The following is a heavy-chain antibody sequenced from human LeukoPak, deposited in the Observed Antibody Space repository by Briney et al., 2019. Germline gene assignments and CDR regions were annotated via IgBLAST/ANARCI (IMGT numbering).Heavy chain of an antibody. D-gene: IGHD3-22*01. V-gene: IGHV3-21*04. CDR2: FSTSGTSI. J-gene: IGHJ4*02. CDR1: GFTFSGYS. CDR3: TREVSEGFDF. Sequence: NPGGSLRLSCTASGFTFSGYSMNWIRQAPAKGLEWVSSFSTSGTSIYYAGSVKGRFAISRDNAKNSLYLQMNSLRAEDTALYYCTREVSEGFDFWGQGTLVTVSS.